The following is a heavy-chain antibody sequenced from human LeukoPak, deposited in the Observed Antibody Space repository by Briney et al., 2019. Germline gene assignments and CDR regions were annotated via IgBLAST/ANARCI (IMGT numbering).Heavy chain of an antibody. Sequence: GGSLRLSCAASGSTFDDYAMHWVRQAPGRGLEWVSLISGDGGSTYYADSVKGRFTISRDNSKNSLYLQMNSLRTEDTALYYCAKDMLAVRGVTPIPYGMDVWGQGTTVTVSS. CDR2: ISGDGGST. J-gene: IGHJ6*02. D-gene: IGHD3-10*01. CDR3: AKDMLAVRGVTPIPYGMDV. CDR1: GSTFDDYA. V-gene: IGHV3-43*02.